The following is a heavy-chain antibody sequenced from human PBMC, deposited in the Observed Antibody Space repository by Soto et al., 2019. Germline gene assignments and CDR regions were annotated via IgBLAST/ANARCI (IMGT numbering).Heavy chain of an antibody. CDR2: INHSGST. J-gene: IGHJ4*02. V-gene: IGHV4-34*01. Sequence: SETLSLTCAVYGGSFSGYYWSWIRQPPGKGLEWIGEINHSGSTDYNPSLKSRVTISVDTSKNQFSLKLSSATAADTAVYYCARGTTVTTFDYWGQGTLVTSPQ. D-gene: IGHD4-17*01. CDR3: ARGTTVTTFDY. CDR1: GGSFSGYY.